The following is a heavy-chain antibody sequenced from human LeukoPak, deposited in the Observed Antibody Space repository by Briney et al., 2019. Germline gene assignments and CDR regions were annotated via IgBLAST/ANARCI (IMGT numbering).Heavy chain of an antibody. CDR2: INHSGST. V-gene: IGHV4-34*01. D-gene: IGHD3-22*01. CDR3: ARVITTCDY. Sequence: SETLSLTCAVYGGSFSGYYWSWIRQPPGKGLEWIGEINHSGSTNYNPSLKSRVIISVDTSKNQFSLKLSSVTAADTAVYYCARVITTCDYWGQGTLVTVSS. CDR1: GGSFSGYY. J-gene: IGHJ4*02.